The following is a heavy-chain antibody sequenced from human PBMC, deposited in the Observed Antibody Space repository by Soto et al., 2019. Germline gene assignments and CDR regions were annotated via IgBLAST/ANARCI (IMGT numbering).Heavy chain of an antibody. CDR2: ISGGGGTT. V-gene: IGHV3-23*01. CDR3: AKEGGSIGGWFGRKFDS. D-gene: IGHD3-16*01. Sequence: GGSLRLSCEASGFTFRTYAMSWVRQAPGKGLEWVSGISGGGGTTHYAESVKGRFIISRDNSKSTVYLQMNSLRADDTAVYYCAKEGGSIGGWFGRKFDSWGQGTQVTVSS. J-gene: IGHJ4*02. CDR1: GFTFRTYA.